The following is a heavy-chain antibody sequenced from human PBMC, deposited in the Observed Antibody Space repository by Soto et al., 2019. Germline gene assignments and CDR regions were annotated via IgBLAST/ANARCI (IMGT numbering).Heavy chain of an antibody. D-gene: IGHD1-7*01. Sequence: EVQLVVSGGGLVKPGGSLRLSCVASGFTFTSYSMNWVRQVPGKVLEWVSSISTSSPYISYADSVRGRFTISRDNARNSLLLQMSSLRVADTAVYFCARTWDGTTHAFTIWGHGTMVTVSS. CDR1: GFTFTSYS. J-gene: IGHJ3*02. CDR3: ARTWDGTTHAFTI. V-gene: IGHV3-21*01. CDR2: ISTSSPYI.